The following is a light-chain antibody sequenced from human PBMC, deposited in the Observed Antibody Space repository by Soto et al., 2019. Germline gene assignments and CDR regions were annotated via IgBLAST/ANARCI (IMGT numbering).Light chain of an antibody. CDR1: SSNIGAGYD. CDR3: QSYDSSLSVV. Sequence: QSVLTQPPSVSGAPGQRVTISCTGSSSNIGAGYDVHWYQHLPGTAPKLLIFGNNDRPSGVPDRFSGSKSATSASLAITGLQAEDEADYYCQSYDSSLSVVFGGGTKLTVL. V-gene: IGLV1-40*01. CDR2: GNN. J-gene: IGLJ2*01.